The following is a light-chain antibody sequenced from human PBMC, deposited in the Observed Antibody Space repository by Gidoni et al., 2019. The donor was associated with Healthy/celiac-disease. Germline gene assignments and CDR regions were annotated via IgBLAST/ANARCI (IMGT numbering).Light chain of an antibody. V-gene: IGLV2-14*01. CDR2: EVS. CDR1: SSDVGGYNY. Sequence: TISCTGTSSDVGGYNYVSWYQQHPGKAPKLMIYEVSNRPSGVSNRFSGSKSGNTASLTISGLQAEDEADYYCSSYTSSSAYVFGTGTKVTVX. CDR3: SSYTSSSAYV. J-gene: IGLJ1*01.